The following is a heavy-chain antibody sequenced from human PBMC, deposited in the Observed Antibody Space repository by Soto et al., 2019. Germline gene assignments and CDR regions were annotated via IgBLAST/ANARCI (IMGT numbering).Heavy chain of an antibody. V-gene: IGHV4-59*01. Sequence: QVQLQESGPGLVKPSETLSLTCIVSGASISNYYWSWFRQPPEKGLEYIGYVFYSGRTGYNPSLKSRVSISVDTSKNPFSLKLTSVTAADTAVYYCARGSAMVGGVLMNVPYALAVWGQGTTVTVSS. J-gene: IGHJ6*02. D-gene: IGHD3-10*01. CDR2: VFYSGRT. CDR3: ARGSAMVGGVLMNVPYALAV. CDR1: GASISNYY.